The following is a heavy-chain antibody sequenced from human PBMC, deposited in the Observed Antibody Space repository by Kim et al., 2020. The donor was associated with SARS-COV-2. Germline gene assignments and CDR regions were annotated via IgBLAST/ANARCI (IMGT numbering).Heavy chain of an antibody. Sequence: ASVKVSCKASGYTFTSYGISWVRQAPGQGLEWMGWISAYNGNTNYAQKLQGRVTMTTDTSTSTAYMELRSLRSDDTAVYYCARDSSPIYCSSTSCYTYYYYYMDVWGKGTRVTVSS. J-gene: IGHJ6*03. V-gene: IGHV1-18*01. CDR3: ARDSSPIYCSSTSCYTYYYYYMDV. CDR2: ISAYNGNT. D-gene: IGHD2-2*02. CDR1: GYTFTSYG.